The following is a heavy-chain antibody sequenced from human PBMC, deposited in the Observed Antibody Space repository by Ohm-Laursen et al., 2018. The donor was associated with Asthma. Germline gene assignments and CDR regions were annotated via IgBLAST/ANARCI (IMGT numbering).Heavy chain of an antibody. D-gene: IGHD6-6*01. CDR2: INPSGGST. CDR1: GYTFTSYY. V-gene: IGHV1-46*01. J-gene: IGHJ4*02. Sequence: GASVKVSCKASGYTFTSYYMHWVRQAPGQGLEWMGIINPSGGSTSYAQKFQGRVTMTRDTSISTAYMELSRLRSDDTAVYYCAREGYSSSSDLDYWGQGTLVTVSS. CDR3: AREGYSSSSDLDY.